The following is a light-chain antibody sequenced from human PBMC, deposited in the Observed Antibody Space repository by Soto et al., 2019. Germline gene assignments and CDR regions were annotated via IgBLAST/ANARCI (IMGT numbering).Light chain of an antibody. CDR2: PAS. CDR1: QDINTY. V-gene: IGKV1-9*01. Sequence: DIQLTQSPSFLSASVGDRVTVSCRASQDINTYLAWFQQKPGKVPQLLVYPASTLQDGVPSRFSGSGSGTEFTLTISSLQPEDFATYYCQESYSSPFTIGPGTRVDVK. J-gene: IGKJ3*01. CDR3: QESYSSPFT.